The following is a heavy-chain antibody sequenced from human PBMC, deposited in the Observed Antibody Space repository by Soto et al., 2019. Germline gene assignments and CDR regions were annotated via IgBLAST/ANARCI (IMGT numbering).Heavy chain of an antibody. CDR1: GDSVSNNSAA. J-gene: IGHJ6*02. CDR3: ARDWGLTGTTGDYYYYYGMDV. V-gene: IGHV6-1*01. CDR2: TYYRSKWYN. D-gene: IGHD1-7*01. Sequence: QTLSLTFASSGDSVSNNSAAWNWIRQSPSRGLEWLGRTYYRSKWYNDYAVSVKSRITINPDTSKNQFSLQLNSVTPEDTAVYYCARDWGLTGTTGDYYYYYGMDVWGQGTTVTVYS.